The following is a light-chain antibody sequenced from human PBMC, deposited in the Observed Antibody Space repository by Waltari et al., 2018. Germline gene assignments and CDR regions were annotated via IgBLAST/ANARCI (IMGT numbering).Light chain of an antibody. CDR3: SSYTRSSTLV. CDR1: SSDVGGYNL. V-gene: IGLV2-14*03. CDR2: DVN. J-gene: IGLJ1*01. Sequence: QSALTQPASVSGSPGQSITISCTGTSSDVGGYNLVSWYQQHPGKAPELIIYDVNARPSGLSYRCSGSKSGNTASLTISGLQAEDEADYYCSSYTRSSTLVFGTGTKVTVL.